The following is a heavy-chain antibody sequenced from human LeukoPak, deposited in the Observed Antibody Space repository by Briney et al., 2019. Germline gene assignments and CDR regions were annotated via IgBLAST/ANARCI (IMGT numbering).Heavy chain of an antibody. CDR2: ISSSGSTI. Sequence: GGSLRLSCAASGFTFSDYYMSWIRQAPGKGLEWVSYISSSGSTIYYAGSVKGRFTISRDNAKNSLFLQMNSLRAEDTAVYYCARDLYYDSSGYYYYWGQGTLVTVSS. J-gene: IGHJ4*02. CDR1: GFTFSDYY. CDR3: ARDLYYDSSGYYYY. D-gene: IGHD3-22*01. V-gene: IGHV3-11*01.